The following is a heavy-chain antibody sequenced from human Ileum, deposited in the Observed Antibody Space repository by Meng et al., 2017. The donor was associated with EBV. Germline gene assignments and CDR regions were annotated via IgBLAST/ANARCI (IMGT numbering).Heavy chain of an antibody. CDR3: ARGDILTGYWYYFDY. Sequence: LPPQVSGTTLVQPSDTLFLHCTVSGASIRGMRDHWGWIRQPPGKGLEWIGSTYYSGSTNYNPSLKCQVTISVHTSKNQFSLNLSSVTAADTAVYYCARGDILTGYWYYFDYWGQGILVTVSS. D-gene: IGHD3-9*01. CDR1: GASIRGMRDH. V-gene: IGHV4-39*07. J-gene: IGHJ4*02. CDR2: TYYSGST.